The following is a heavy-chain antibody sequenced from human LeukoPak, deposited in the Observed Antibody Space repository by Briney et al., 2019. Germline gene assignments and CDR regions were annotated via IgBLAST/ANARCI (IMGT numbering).Heavy chain of an antibody. CDR3: TTDVDY. Sequence: GGSLRLSCAASGFTFSNSWMSWVRQAPGKGLEWVGRIKRKTDGGTTDYAARVKGRFTISRDDSKNTLYLQMNSLKTEDTDVYYCTTDVDYWGQGTLVTVSS. CDR1: GFTFSNSW. V-gene: IGHV3-15*01. J-gene: IGHJ4*02. CDR2: IKRKTDGGTT.